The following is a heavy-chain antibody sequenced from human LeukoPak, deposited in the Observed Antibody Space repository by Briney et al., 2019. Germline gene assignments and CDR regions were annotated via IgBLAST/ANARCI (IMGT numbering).Heavy chain of an antibody. CDR1: GFTFSSYS. Sequence: AGGSLRLSCAASGFTFSSYSMNWVRQAPGKGLEWGSSISSSSSYIYYADSVKGRFTISRDNAKNSLYLQTNSLRAEDTAVYYCARPIYDSSGYDWGQGTLVTVSS. J-gene: IGHJ4*02. V-gene: IGHV3-21*01. CDR3: ARPIYDSSGYD. CDR2: ISSSSSYI. D-gene: IGHD3-22*01.